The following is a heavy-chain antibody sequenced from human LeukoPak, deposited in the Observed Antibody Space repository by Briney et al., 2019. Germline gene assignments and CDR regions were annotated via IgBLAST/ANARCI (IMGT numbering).Heavy chain of an antibody. V-gene: IGHV1-46*01. J-gene: IGHJ3*02. D-gene: IGHD2-15*01. CDR1: GYTFTSYY. Sequence: GASVKVSCKASGYTFTSYYMHWVRQAPGQGLEWMGIINPSGGSTSYAQKFQGRVTMTRDMSTSTVYMELSSLRSEDTAVYYCARDKEGYCSGGSCSPAGAFDIWGQGTMVTVSS. CDR2: INPSGGST. CDR3: ARDKEGYCSGGSCSPAGAFDI.